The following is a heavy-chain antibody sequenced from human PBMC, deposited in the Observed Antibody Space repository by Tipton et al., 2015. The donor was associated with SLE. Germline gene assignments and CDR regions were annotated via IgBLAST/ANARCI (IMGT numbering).Heavy chain of an antibody. J-gene: IGHJ4*02. D-gene: IGHD6-13*01. CDR2: FYHSGST. CDR1: GYSISSGYY. Sequence: TLSLTCAVSGYSISSGYYWGWIRQPPGKGLEWIGSFYHSGSTYYNPSLKSRVTISVDTSKNQFSLKLSSVTAADTAVYYCARNLAAAASDYWGQGTLVTVSS. V-gene: IGHV4-38-2*01. CDR3: ARNLAAAASDY.